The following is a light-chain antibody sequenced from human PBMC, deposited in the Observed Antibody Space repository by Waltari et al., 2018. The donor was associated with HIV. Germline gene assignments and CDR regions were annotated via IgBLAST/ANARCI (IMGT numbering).Light chain of an antibody. Sequence: DIQLTQSPSFLSASVGDRVTITCRASQDISISLAWYPQKPGEAPNRLIYAASTLQSGVPSRFSGTGSGTVFTLTISSLQPDDFATYYCQQLNTYPLSFGGGTKVDIK. V-gene: IGKV1-9*01. CDR2: AAS. CDR1: QDISIS. J-gene: IGKJ4*01. CDR3: QQLNTYPLS.